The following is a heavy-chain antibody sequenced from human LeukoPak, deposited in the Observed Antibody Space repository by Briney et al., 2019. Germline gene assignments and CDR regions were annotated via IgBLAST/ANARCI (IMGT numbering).Heavy chain of an antibody. Sequence: GGSLRLSCAASGFTFSNAWMSRVRQAPGKGLEWVGRIKSKTDGGTTDYAAPVKGRFTISRDDSKNTLYLQMNSLKTEDTAVYYCTTGANYYDSSGYFRVDVFDIWGQGTMVTVSS. D-gene: IGHD3-22*01. CDR3: TTGANYYDSSGYFRVDVFDI. J-gene: IGHJ3*02. V-gene: IGHV3-15*01. CDR1: GFTFSNAW. CDR2: IKSKTDGGTT.